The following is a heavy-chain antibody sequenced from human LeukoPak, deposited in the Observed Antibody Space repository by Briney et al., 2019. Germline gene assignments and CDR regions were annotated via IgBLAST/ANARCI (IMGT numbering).Heavy chain of an antibody. J-gene: IGHJ5*02. CDR3: ARDPIPYYDFWSGYYRGNWFDP. Sequence: GSLRLSCAASGFTFSSYWMHWVRQAPGKGLVWVSRINSDGSSTSYADSVKGRFTISRDNAKNTLYLQMNSLRAEDTAVYYCARDPIPYYDFWSGYYRGNWFDPWGQGTLVTVSS. CDR2: INSDGSST. CDR1: GFTFSSYW. D-gene: IGHD3-3*01. V-gene: IGHV3-74*01.